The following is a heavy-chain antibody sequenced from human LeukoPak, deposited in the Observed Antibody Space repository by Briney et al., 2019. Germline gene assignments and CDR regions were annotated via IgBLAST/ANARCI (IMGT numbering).Heavy chain of an antibody. J-gene: IGHJ4*02. Sequence: GASVKVSCKASGYAFTDYYIHWVRQAPGQGPEWMGWVNPKSGDTKFAQNFQGRVTMTRDTSINSAYIDLNSLGSDDTAVYYCARGRSREASSGYCHFDSWGQGTLVTVSS. D-gene: IGHD3-22*01. CDR1: GYAFTDYY. V-gene: IGHV1-2*02. CDR2: VNPKSGDT. CDR3: ARGRSREASSGYCHFDS.